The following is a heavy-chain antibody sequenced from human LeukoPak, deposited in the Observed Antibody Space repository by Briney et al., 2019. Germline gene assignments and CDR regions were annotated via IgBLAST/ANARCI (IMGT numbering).Heavy chain of an antibody. CDR2: INHSGST. V-gene: IGHV4-34*01. D-gene: IGHD2-8*01. J-gene: IGHJ5*02. CDR1: GGSFSGYY. CDR3: ARIPVEYCTNGVCYRTSKWFDP. Sequence: SETLSLTCAVYGGSFSGYYWNWIRQPPDKGLEWIGEINHSGSTNYNPSLKSRVTISVDTSKNQFSLKLSSVTAADTAVYYCARIPVEYCTNGVCYRTSKWFDPWGQGTLVTVSS.